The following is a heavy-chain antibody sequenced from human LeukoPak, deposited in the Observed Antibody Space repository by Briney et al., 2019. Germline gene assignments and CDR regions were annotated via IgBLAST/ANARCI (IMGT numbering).Heavy chain of an antibody. D-gene: IGHD1-26*01. CDR2: IYASGST. CDR3: ARDWGWELLAFDI. J-gene: IGHJ3*02. Sequence: SQTLSLTCTVSGGSISSGSYYWSWIRQPAGKGLEWIGRIYASGSTNYNPSLKSRVTISVDTSKNQFSLKLSSVTAADTAVYYCARDWGWELLAFDIWGQGTMVTVSS. V-gene: IGHV4-61*02. CDR1: GGSISSGSYY.